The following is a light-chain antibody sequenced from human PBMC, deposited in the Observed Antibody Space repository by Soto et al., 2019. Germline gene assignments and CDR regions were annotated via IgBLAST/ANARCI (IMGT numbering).Light chain of an antibody. CDR2: GAS. Sequence: EIVLTRSPGTLSLTPGERATLSCRASQSVSSNYLAWYQQKPGQAPRLLVYGASSRATGIPDRFSGSGSGTDFTLTISRLEPEDFTVYYCQQYGSSPLTFGGGTKV. J-gene: IGKJ4*01. V-gene: IGKV3-20*01. CDR1: QSVSSNY. CDR3: QQYGSSPLT.